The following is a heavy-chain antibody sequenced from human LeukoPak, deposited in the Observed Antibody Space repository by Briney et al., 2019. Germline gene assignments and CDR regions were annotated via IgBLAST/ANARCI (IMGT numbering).Heavy chain of an antibody. J-gene: IGHJ4*02. CDR2: IWYDGSNK. Sequence: PGGSLRLSCAASGFTFSSYGMHWVRQAPGKGLEWVAVIWYDGSNKYYADSVKGRFTISRDNSKNTLYLQVNSLRAEDTAVYYWAKAPRGGGSMVVTSFDYWGQGTLVTVSS. CDR1: GFTFSSYG. D-gene: IGHD4/OR15-4a*01. CDR3: AKAPRGGGSMVVTSFDY. V-gene: IGHV3-33*06.